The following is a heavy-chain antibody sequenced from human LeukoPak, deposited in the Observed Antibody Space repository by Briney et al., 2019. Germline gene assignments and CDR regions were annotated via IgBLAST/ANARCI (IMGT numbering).Heavy chain of an antibody. D-gene: IGHD6-6*01. CDR2: IGAYNGDT. CDR3: ARAYGSSSSPDY. V-gene: IGHV1-18*01. J-gene: IGHJ4*02. Sequence: GASVKVSCKASGYTFTSYGINWVRRAPGQGLEWMGWIGAYNGDTSYAQKLQGRVTMTTDTSTTTAYMELWSLRSDDTAVYYCARAYGSSSSPDYWGQGTLVTVSS. CDR1: GYTFTSYG.